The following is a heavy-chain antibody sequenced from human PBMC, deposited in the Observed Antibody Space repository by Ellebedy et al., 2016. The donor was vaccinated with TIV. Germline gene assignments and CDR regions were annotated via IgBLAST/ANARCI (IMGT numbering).Heavy chain of an antibody. D-gene: IGHD3-9*01. Sequence: MPSETLSLTCAVYGGSFSGYYWSWIRQPPGKGLEWIGEINHSGSTNYNPSLKSRVTISVDTSKNQFSLKLSSVTAADTAVYYCARGGIFGPTYYSTGGYDILTGYYYYYYYGMDVWGQGTTVTVSS. CDR1: GGSFSGYY. J-gene: IGHJ6*02. V-gene: IGHV4-34*01. CDR3: ARGGIFGPTYYSTGGYDILTGYYYYYYYGMDV. CDR2: INHSGST.